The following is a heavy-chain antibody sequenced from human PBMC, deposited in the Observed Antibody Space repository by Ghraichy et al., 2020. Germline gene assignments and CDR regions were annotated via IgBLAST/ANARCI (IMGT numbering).Heavy chain of an antibody. V-gene: IGHV3-30*02. CDR1: GFTFSTYG. Sequence: GESLNISCAASGFTFSTYGMHWVRQAPGKGLEWVAFMRNDGSVKNYADSVKGRFTISRDNSKKTLYLQMNSLRVEDTAVYYCAKDLVGGAYFDHWGQGTLVTVSS. CDR2: MRNDGSVK. CDR3: AKDLVGGAYFDH. D-gene: IGHD3-16*01. J-gene: IGHJ4*02.